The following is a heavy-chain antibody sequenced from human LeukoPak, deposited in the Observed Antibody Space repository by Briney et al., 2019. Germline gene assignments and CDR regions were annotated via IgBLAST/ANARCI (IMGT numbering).Heavy chain of an antibody. CDR3: ARVQESQIDYYFDY. V-gene: IGHV3-7*03. CDR1: GFTFSSYW. CDR2: IKQDESEK. J-gene: IGHJ4*02. D-gene: IGHD3-9*01. Sequence: PGGSLRLSCAASGFTFSSYWMSWVRQAPGKGLEWVANIKQDESEKHYVDSVKGRFTISRDNAKNSLYLQMNSLRAEDTAVYYCARVQESQIDYYFDYWGQGTLVTVSS.